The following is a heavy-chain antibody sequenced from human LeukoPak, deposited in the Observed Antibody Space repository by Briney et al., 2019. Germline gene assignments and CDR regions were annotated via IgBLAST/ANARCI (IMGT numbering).Heavy chain of an antibody. D-gene: IGHD6-13*01. J-gene: IGHJ3*02. CDR1: GYTFTGYY. Sequence: ASVKVSCKASGYTFTGYYMHWVRQAPGQGLEWMGWINPNSGGTNYAQKFQGRVTMTRDTSISTAYMELSRLRSDDTAVYYCARKLGVGSSVPAFDTWGQGTMVTVSS. CDR2: INPNSGGT. CDR3: ARKLGVGSSVPAFDT. V-gene: IGHV1-2*02.